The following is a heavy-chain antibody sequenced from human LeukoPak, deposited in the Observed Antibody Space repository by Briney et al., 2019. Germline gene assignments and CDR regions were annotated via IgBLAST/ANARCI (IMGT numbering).Heavy chain of an antibody. CDR2: IWYDGSNK. V-gene: IGHV3-33*01. CDR3: ARDCTNGVCYGTDFDY. D-gene: IGHD2-8*01. CDR1: GFTFSRYR. Sequence: GGSLTLSCAASGFTFSRYRMHWVRQAPGKGLEWVAVIWYDGSNKYYADSVKGRFTISRDNSKNTVYLQMNSLRAEDTAVYYCARDCTNGVCYGTDFDYWGQGTLVTVSS. J-gene: IGHJ4*02.